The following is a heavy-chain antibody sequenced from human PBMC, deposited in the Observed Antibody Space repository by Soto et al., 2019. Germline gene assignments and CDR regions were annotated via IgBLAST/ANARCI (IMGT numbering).Heavy chain of an antibody. CDR2: VHYTGIT. CDR3: ARMERSRKGLPVYYLDY. CDR1: SGAERSNY. V-gene: IGHV4-59*02. Sequence: PSETQSQSCAVASGAERSNYWSWIRQSPGKGLEWIGYVHYTGITNYNPSLTSRVTISIETSKNQFSLKLRSVTAAYTAVCYGARMERSRKGLPVYYLDYWGKESLVTVSS. D-gene: IGHD2-2*01. J-gene: IGHJ4*02.